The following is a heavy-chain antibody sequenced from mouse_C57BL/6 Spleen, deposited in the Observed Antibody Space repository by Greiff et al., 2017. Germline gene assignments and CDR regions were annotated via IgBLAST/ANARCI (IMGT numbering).Heavy chain of an antibody. Sequence: EVKVVESEGGLVQPGSSMKLSCTASGFTFSDYYMAWVRQVPEKGLEWVANINYDGSSTYYLDSLKSRFIISRDNAKNILYLQMSSLKSEDTATYYCARGYDYDVEGRDYFDYWGQGTTLTVSS. J-gene: IGHJ2*01. CDR1: GFTFSDYY. V-gene: IGHV5-16*01. CDR2: INYDGSST. D-gene: IGHD2-4*01. CDR3: ARGYDYDVEGRDYFDY.